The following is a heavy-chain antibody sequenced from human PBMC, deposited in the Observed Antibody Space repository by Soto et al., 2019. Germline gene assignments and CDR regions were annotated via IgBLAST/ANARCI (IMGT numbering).Heavy chain of an antibody. CDR3: ARDPLWEAAAGNGY. Sequence: QVQLVQSGAEVKKPGSSVKVSCKASGGTFSSYTISWVRQAPGQGLEWMGRIIPILGIANYAQKFQGRVTMTEDKSPGTAAMELSSLRSEDTAVYYCARDPLWEAAAGNGYWGQGTLVTVSS. J-gene: IGHJ4*02. CDR1: GGTFSSYT. V-gene: IGHV1-69*08. D-gene: IGHD6-13*01. CDR2: IIPILGIA.